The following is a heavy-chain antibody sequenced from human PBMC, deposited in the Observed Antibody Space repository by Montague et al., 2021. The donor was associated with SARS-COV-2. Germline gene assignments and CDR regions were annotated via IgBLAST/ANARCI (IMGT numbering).Heavy chain of an antibody. CDR1: GGSISSYY. V-gene: IGHV4-59*01. CDR2: IYYSGST. J-gene: IGHJ4*02. Sequence: SETLSLTCTVSGGSISSYYWSWIRQPPGKGLEWIGYIYYSGSTNYNPSLKSRVTISVDTSKNQFSLKLSYVTAADTAVYYCARVFPRGLKFDPHFDYWGQGTLVTVSS. CDR3: ARVFPRGLKFDPHFDY. D-gene: IGHD5-24*01.